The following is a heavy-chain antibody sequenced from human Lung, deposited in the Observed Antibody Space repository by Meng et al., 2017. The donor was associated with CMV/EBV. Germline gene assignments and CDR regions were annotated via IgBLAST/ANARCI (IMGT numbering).Heavy chain of an antibody. D-gene: IGHD2-2*02. CDR3: ARDNEDPEGYQLLYKRESWFDP. CDR1: GYTFTSYY. V-gene: IGHV1-46*01. J-gene: IGHJ5*02. Sequence: ASVXVSXKASGYTFTSYYMHWVRQAPGQGLEWMGIINPSGGSTSYAQKFQGRVTMTRDTSTSTVYMELSSLRSEDTAVYYCARDNEDPEGYQLLYKRESWFDPWGQGTLVTVSS. CDR2: INPSGGST.